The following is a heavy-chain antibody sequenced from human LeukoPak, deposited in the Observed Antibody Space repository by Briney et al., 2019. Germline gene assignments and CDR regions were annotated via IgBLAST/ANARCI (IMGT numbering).Heavy chain of an antibody. J-gene: IGHJ4*02. CDR1: GYTFTGYY. CDR3: ARDGGAYYYDSSGYSDFDY. CDR2: INTNTGNP. Sequence: GASVKVSCKASGYTFTGYYMHWVRQAPGQGLEWMGWINTNTGNPTYAQGFTGRFVFSLDTSVSTAYLQISSLKAEDTAVYYCARDGGAYYYDSSGYSDFDYWGQGTLVTVSS. D-gene: IGHD3-22*01. V-gene: IGHV7-4-1*02.